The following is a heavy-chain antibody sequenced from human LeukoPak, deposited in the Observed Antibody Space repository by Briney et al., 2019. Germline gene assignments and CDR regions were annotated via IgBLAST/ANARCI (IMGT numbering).Heavy chain of an antibody. J-gene: IGHJ4*02. V-gene: IGHV1-2*02. Sequence: ASVKVSCKASGYTFTGYYMHWVRQAPGQGLEWMGWINPNSGGTNYAQKFQGRVTMTRDTSISTAYMELSRLRSDDTAVYYCARDLGYGFGELLFYFDYWGQGTLVTVSS. CDR1: GYTFTGYY. CDR3: ARDLGYGFGELLFYFDY. D-gene: IGHD3-10*01. CDR2: INPNSGGT.